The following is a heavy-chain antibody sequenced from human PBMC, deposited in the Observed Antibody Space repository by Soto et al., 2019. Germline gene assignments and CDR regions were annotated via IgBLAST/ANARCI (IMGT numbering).Heavy chain of an antibody. CDR1: GYTFTSHW. Sequence: GEYLNISCKGSGYTFTSHWIAWVRQLPGKGLEWMGIIYADNSDTKYSQSFHGQVTISADKSINTAYLQWSSLKASHTAMHYCSARFYFVSKCCFDYWGQGTRVTVSS. CDR3: SARFYFVSKCCFDY. D-gene: IGHD3-22*01. V-gene: IGHV5-51*01. CDR2: IYADNSDT. J-gene: IGHJ4*02.